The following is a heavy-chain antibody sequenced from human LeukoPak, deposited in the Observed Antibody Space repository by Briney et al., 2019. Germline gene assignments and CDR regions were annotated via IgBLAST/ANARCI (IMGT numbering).Heavy chain of an antibody. CDR1: GFTFSNYW. CDR2: IKQDGSEK. D-gene: IGHD3-16*01. J-gene: IGHJ4*02. Sequence: GGSLRLSCAASGFTFSNYWMSWVRQAPGKGLEWVANIKQDGSEKYYVDSVKGRFTISRDNAKNSLYLQMNSLRAEDTAVYYCARRRPVITFGGVPYYFDYWGQGTLVTVSS. V-gene: IGHV3-7*01. CDR3: ARRRPVITFGGVPYYFDY.